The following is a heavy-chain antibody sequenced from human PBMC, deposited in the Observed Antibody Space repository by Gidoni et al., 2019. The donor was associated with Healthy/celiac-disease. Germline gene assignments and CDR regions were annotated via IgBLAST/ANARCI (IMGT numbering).Heavy chain of an antibody. CDR1: GGSISSSSYY. D-gene: IGHD4-17*01. CDR3: ARGSDYGDYRDAFDI. Sequence: LQLQSAGPGLVKPWETLSRTCTVSGGSISSSSYYWGWIRQPPGKGLEWIGSIYYSGRTYYNPSLKSRATISVDTSKNQFSLKLSSVTAADTAVYYCARGSDYGDYRDAFDIWGQGTMVTVSS. V-gene: IGHV4-39*01. J-gene: IGHJ3*02. CDR2: IYYSGRT.